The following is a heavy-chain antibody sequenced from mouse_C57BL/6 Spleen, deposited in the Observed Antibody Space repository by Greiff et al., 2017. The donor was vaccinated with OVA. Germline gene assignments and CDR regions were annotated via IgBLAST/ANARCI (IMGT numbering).Heavy chain of an antibody. CDR3: ARFDYDSYYAMDY. CDR2: IYPGSGNT. J-gene: IGHJ4*01. CDR1: GYTFTDYY. D-gene: IGHD2-4*01. V-gene: IGHV1-76*01. Sequence: QVQLQQSGAELVRPGASVKLSCKASGYTFTDYYINWVKQRPGQGLEWIARIYPGSGNTYYNEKFKGKATLTAEKSSSTAYMQLSSLTSEDSAVYFCARFDYDSYYAMDYWGQGTSVTVSS.